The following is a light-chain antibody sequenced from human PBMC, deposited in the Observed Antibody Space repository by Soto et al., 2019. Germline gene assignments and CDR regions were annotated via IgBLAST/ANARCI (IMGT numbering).Light chain of an antibody. CDR1: SGAVTSDYF. CDR3: LRYYGGGYV. J-gene: IGLJ1*01. V-gene: IGLV7-43*01. Sequence: QAVVTQEPSLTVSPGGTATLTCAASSGAVTSDYFPNWFQQKPGQAPRALIYATSIKHSWTPARFSGSLLGGKAALTLSGVQPEDEAEYYCLRYYGGGYVFGTGTKVTVL. CDR2: ATS.